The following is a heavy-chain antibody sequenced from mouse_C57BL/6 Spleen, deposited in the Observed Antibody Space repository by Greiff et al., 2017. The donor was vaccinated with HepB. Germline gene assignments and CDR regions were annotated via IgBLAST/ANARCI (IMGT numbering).Heavy chain of an antibody. D-gene: IGHD2-1*01. V-gene: IGHV14-1*01. CDR2: IDPEDGDT. J-gene: IGHJ4*01. Sequence: VQLKQSGAELVRPGASVKLSCTASGFNIKDYYMHWVKQRPEQGLEWIGRIDPEDGDTEYAPKFQGKATMTADTSSNTAYLPLSSLTSEDTAVYYCTKAAIYYGNYGYAMDYWGQGTSVTVSS. CDR3: TKAAIYYGNYGYAMDY. CDR1: GFNIKDYY.